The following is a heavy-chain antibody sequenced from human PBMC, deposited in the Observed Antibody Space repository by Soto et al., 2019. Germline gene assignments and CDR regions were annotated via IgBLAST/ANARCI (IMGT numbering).Heavy chain of an antibody. CDR1: GFTFSSDS. V-gene: IGHV3-21*01. Sequence: GGSLRLSCAASGFTFSSDSMNWVRQAPGKGLEWVSSISSSSSYIYYADSVKGRFTISRDNAKNSLYLQMNSLRAEDTAVYYCARDALGDLDAFDIWGQGTMVTVSS. CDR3: ARDALGDLDAFDI. CDR2: ISSSSSYI. D-gene: IGHD3-16*01. J-gene: IGHJ3*02.